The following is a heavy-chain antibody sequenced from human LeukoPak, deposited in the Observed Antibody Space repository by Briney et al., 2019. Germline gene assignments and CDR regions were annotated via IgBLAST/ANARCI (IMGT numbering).Heavy chain of an antibody. Sequence: SETLSLTCTVSGGSISSYYWSWVRQPPGKGLEWIGYIYYSGSTNYNPSLKSRVTISVDTSKNQFSLKLSSVTAADPAVYYCARDRVYGDYVYYYGMDVWGQGTTVTVSS. CDR3: ARDRVYGDYVYYYGMDV. CDR2: IYYSGST. J-gene: IGHJ6*02. D-gene: IGHD4-17*01. CDR1: GGSISSYY. V-gene: IGHV4-59*01.